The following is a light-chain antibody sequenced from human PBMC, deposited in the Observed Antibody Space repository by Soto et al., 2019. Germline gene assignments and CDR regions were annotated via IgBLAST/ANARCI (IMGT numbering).Light chain of an antibody. V-gene: IGKV1-5*01. CDR1: QSLNNW. Sequence: DIQMTQSPSTLSASVGDRVTITCRASQSLNNWLAWYQQKPGKAPKLLIYDASSLESGVPSRFSGSESGTEFALTISSLQPDYSATYYCQQYNDYQGTFGQGTKVAIK. J-gene: IGKJ1*01. CDR2: DAS. CDR3: QQYNDYQGT.